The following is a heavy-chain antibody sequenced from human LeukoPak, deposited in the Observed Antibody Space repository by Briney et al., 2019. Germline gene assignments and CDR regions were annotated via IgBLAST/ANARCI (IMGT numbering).Heavy chain of an antibody. D-gene: IGHD1-26*01. Sequence: SETLSLTCTVSGGSISSGSYYWSWIRQPAGKGLEWIGRIYTSGSTNYNPSLKSRVTISVDTSKNQFSLKLSSVTAADTAVYYCARHRSGSYRGGWFDPWGQGTLVTVSS. CDR3: ARHRSGSYRGGWFDP. V-gene: IGHV4-61*02. CDR2: IYTSGST. J-gene: IGHJ5*02. CDR1: GGSISSGSYY.